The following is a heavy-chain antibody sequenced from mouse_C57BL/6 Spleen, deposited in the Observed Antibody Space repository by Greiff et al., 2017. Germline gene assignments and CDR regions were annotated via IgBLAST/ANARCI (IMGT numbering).Heavy chain of an antibody. Sequence: QVTLKESGPGILQPSQTLSLTCSFSGFSLSTFGMGVGWIRQPSGKGLEWLAHIWWDDDKYYNPALKSRLTISKDTSKNQVFLKIANVDTADTATYYCARLNYDYDFYYFDYWGQGTTLTVSS. J-gene: IGHJ2*01. V-gene: IGHV8-8*01. CDR3: ARLNYDYDFYYFDY. CDR2: IWWDDDK. CDR1: GFSLSTFGMG. D-gene: IGHD2-4*01.